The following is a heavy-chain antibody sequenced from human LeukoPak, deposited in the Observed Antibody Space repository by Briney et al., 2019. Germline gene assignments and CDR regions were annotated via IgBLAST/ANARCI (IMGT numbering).Heavy chain of an antibody. J-gene: IGHJ5*02. D-gene: IGHD6-13*01. V-gene: IGHV4-59*01. Sequence: PSETLSLTCTVSGGSISSYYWSWIRQPPGKGLEWIGYIYYSGSTNYNPSLKSRVTISVDTSKNQFSLKLSSVTAADTAVYYCARATIAAAGGFDPWGQGTLVTVSS. CDR3: ARATIAAAGGFDP. CDR2: IYYSGST. CDR1: GGSISSYY.